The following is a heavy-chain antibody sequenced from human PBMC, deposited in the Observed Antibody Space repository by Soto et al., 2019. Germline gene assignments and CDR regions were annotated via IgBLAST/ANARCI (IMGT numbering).Heavy chain of an antibody. CDR1: GGSFRDYY. Sequence: VDLQQWGAGVLRPSETLSLTCAVNGGSFRDYYWSWIRQQPGKGLEWIGEINQRGTTHYNPSLKRRANISIDTSKHHFSLNLNSVTAADTATYYCARDIITVIDGEVYYSAGMGVWGQGTTVTVSS. V-gene: IGHV4-34*01. CDR2: INQRGTT. J-gene: IGHJ6*02. D-gene: IGHD2-21*01. CDR3: ARDIITVIDGEVYYSAGMGV.